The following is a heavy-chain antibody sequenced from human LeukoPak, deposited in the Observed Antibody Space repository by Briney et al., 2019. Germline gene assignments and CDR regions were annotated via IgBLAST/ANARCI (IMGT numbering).Heavy chain of an antibody. CDR3: ARDGVKSSLDY. V-gene: IGHV1-2*02. CDR2: INPNSGGT. CDR1: GYTFTGYY. Sequence: GASVKVSCKXSGYTFTGYYMHWVRQAPGQGLGRMGWINPNSGGTNYAQKFQGRVTMTRDTSISTAYMELSRLRSDDTAVYYSARDGVKSSLDYWGQGTLVTVSS. D-gene: IGHD2-8*01. J-gene: IGHJ4*02.